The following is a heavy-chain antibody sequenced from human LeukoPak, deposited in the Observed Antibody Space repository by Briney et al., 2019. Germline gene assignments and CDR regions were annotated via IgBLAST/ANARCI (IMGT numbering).Heavy chain of an antibody. J-gene: IGHJ6*02. CDR3: AREPVVPAANYCYYYGMDV. D-gene: IGHD2-2*01. CDR1: GFTFSSYA. V-gene: IGHV3-30-3*01. Sequence: GGSLRLSCAASGFTFSSYAMHWVRQAPGKGLEWVAVISYVGSNKYYADSVKGRFTISRDNSKNTLYLQMNSLRAEDTAVYYCAREPVVPAANYCYYYGMDVWGQGTTVTVSS. CDR2: ISYVGSNK.